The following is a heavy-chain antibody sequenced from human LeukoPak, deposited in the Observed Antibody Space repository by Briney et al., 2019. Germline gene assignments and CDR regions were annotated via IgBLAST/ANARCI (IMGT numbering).Heavy chain of an antibody. CDR1: GYTFTGYY. CDR2: INPNSGGT. D-gene: IGHD2-2*01. V-gene: IGHV1-2*02. CDR3: ARVSRYCSSTSCRILDY. Sequence: ASVKVSCKASGYTFTGYYMHWVRQAPGQGLEWMGWINPNSGGTNYAQKFQGRVTMTRDTSISTAYMELSRLRSDDTAVYYCARVSRYCSSTSCRILDYWGQGTPATVSS. J-gene: IGHJ4*02.